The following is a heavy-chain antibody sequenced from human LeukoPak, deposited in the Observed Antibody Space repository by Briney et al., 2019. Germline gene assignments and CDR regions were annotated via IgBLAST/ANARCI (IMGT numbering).Heavy chain of an antibody. CDR3: TRGAPVNYYYGMDV. CDR2: IYYSGST. CDR1: GGSISSYY. V-gene: IGHV4-59*01. J-gene: IGHJ6*02. D-gene: IGHD3-10*01. Sequence: SETLSLTCTVSGGSISSYYWSWIRQPPGKGLEWIGYIYYSGSTNYNPSLQSRVTISVDTSKKQLSLKLSSVTAADTAVYYCTRGAPVNYYYGMDVWGQGTTVTVS.